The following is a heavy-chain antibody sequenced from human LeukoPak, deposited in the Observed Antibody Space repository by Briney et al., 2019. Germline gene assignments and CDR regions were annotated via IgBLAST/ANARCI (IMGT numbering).Heavy chain of an antibody. J-gene: IGHJ4*02. D-gene: IGHD3-22*01. CDR2: IYTSGST. CDR3: ARSGSIDMIVVFTFDY. Sequence: RTSETLSLTCTVSGGSISSYYWSWIRQPAGKGLEWIGRIYTSGSTNYNPSLKSRVTMSVDTSKNQFSLKLSSVTAADTAVYYCARSGSIDMIVVFTFDYWGQGTLVTVSS. V-gene: IGHV4-4*07. CDR1: GGSISSYY.